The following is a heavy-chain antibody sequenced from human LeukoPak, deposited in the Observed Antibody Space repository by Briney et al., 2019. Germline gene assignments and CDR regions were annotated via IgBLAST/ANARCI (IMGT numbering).Heavy chain of an antibody. D-gene: IGHD3-10*01. CDR3: ARFAEIIDGSLDY. CDR2: IYYSGST. Sequence: SETLSLTCTVSGGSISSGGYYWSWIRQHPGKGLEWIGYIYYSGSTYYNPSLKSRVTISVDTSKNQFSLKLSSVTAADTAVYYCARFAEIIDGSLDYWGQGTLVTVSS. CDR1: GGSISSGGYY. V-gene: IGHV4-31*03. J-gene: IGHJ4*02.